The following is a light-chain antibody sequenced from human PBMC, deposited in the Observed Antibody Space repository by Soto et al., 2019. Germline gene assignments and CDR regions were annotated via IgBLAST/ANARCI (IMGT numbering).Light chain of an antibody. CDR3: QESFFTLGT. V-gene: IGKV1-39*01. CDR2: GAS. Sequence: DIQMTQYPSSLSASVGDRVTITCRASQYIGDFLNWYQQTPGKAPKLLIFGASNLHIGVPSRFSGSGSGTEFTLTINNLQREDFATYYCQESFFTLGTFGRGTKVDIK. CDR1: QYIGDF. J-gene: IGKJ1*01.